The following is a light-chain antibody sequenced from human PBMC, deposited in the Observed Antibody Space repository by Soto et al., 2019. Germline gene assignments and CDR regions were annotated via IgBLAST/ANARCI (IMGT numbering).Light chain of an antibody. CDR2: DAS. V-gene: IGKV3-11*01. CDR3: QQRSNWPPLYT. CDR1: QSVSSY. Sequence: EIVLTQSPATLSLSPGERATLSCRASQSVSSYLAWYQQKPGQAPRLLISDASNRATGIPARFSGSGSGTDFTLTISSLEPEDVAVYYCQQRSNWPPLYTFGQGTKLEIK. J-gene: IGKJ2*01.